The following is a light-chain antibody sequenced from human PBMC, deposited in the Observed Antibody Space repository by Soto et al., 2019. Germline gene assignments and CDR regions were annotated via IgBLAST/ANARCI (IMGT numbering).Light chain of an antibody. CDR1: KLGNKY. CDR2: QDS. Sequence: SYELTQPPSVSVSPGQTASITCSGDKLGNKYACWYQQKSGQSPVVVIYQDSKRPSGIPERFSGSNSGDTATLTISGTQAMDEADYYCQAWDSSTYVFGTGTKLTVL. CDR3: QAWDSSTYV. V-gene: IGLV3-1*01. J-gene: IGLJ1*01.